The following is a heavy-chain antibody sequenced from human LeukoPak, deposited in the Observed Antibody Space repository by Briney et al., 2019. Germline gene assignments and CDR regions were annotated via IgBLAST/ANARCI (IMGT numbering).Heavy chain of an antibody. CDR1: GFTFSSYS. CDR2: ITSSPNYI. D-gene: IGHD3-22*01. CDR3: ARDHPRRYYYDSKGGMDV. V-gene: IGHV3-21*04. Sequence: GGSLRLSCVASGFTFSSYSMNWVRQAPGKGLEWVSSITSSPNYIYYADSVKGRFTISRDNSKNTLYLQMNSLRAEDTAVYYCARDHPRRYYYDSKGGMDVWGQGTTVTVSS. J-gene: IGHJ6*02.